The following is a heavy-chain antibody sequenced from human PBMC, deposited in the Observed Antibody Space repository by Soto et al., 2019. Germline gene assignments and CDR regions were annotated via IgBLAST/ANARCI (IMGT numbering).Heavy chain of an antibody. Sequence: GESLKISCKGSGYSFTTYWIGWVRQMPGKGLEWMAIINPGDSDTRYSPSFQGQVTISADKSISTAYLQWSSLEASDTAIYYCARQGGAYVSIDYWGQGTQVTVS. CDR2: INPGDSDT. J-gene: IGHJ4*02. V-gene: IGHV5-51*01. CDR3: ARQGGAYVSIDY. CDR1: GYSFTTYW. D-gene: IGHD3-16*01.